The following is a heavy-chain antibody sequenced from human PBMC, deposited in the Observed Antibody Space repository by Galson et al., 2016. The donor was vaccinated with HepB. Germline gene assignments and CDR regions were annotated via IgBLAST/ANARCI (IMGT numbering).Heavy chain of an antibody. J-gene: IGHJ6*04. V-gene: IGHV1-8*01. CDR1: GYTLESND. CDR2: MGPRTGNT. D-gene: IGHD5-12*01. Sequence: SVKVSCKASGYTLESNDINWVRQAAGQGLEWMGWMGPRTGNTGSAEKFQDRITMTRDISTDTAYMELSSLRSEDTAVYYCAREAYTGYDHYYYGMDVWGKGTTVTVSS. CDR3: AREAYTGYDHYYYGMDV.